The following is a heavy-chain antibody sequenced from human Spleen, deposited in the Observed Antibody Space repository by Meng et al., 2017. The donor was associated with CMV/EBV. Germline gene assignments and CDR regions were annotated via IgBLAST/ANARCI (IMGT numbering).Heavy chain of an antibody. CDR1: GFTFSDNW. D-gene: IGHD1-14*01. V-gene: IGHV3-15*01. CDR2: IKSETDGGTT. J-gene: IGHJ4*02. Sequence: SGFTFSDNWMTWVRQAPGKGLEWVGRIKSETDGGTTDYAAPVKGRFTISRDNSRNTLYLQMNSLRREGTAVYHCARGGILREPCDYWGQGTLVTVSS. CDR3: ARGGILREPCDY.